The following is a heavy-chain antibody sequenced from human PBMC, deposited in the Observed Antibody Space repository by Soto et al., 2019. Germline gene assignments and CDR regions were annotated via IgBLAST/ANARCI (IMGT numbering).Heavy chain of an antibody. CDR3: ARDIVVGQNNWFDP. Sequence: GASVKVSCKASGGTFSSYAISWVRQAPGQGLEWMGGIIPIFGTANYAQKFQGRVTITADESTSTAYMELSSLRSEDTAVYYCARDIVVGQNNWFDPWGQGTLVTVSS. CDR1: GGTFSSYA. D-gene: IGHD2-15*01. CDR2: IIPIFGTA. J-gene: IGHJ5*02. V-gene: IGHV1-69*13.